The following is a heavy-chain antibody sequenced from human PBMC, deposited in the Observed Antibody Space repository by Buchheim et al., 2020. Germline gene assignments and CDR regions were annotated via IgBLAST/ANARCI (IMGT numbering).Heavy chain of an antibody. Sequence: QVQLVQSGAEVKKPGASVKVSCKASGYTFTSYYMHWVRQAPGQGLEWMGIINPSGGSTSYAQKFKGRVTMTRDTPTRPVNMELSSLRSEDTAVYYCARDLAYCSSTSCYRNWFDPWGQGTL. D-gene: IGHD2-2*02. J-gene: IGHJ5*02. V-gene: IGHV1-46*01. CDR3: ARDLAYCSSTSCYRNWFDP. CDR2: INPSGGST. CDR1: GYTFTSYY.